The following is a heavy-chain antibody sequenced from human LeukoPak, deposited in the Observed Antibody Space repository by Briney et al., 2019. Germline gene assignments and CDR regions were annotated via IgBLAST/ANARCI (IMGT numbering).Heavy chain of an antibody. Sequence: ASVKVSCKASGDTFTGYCMHWVRQAPGQGLEWMGWVNPNSGGTNYAQKFQGRVTMTRDTSITTAYMELSRLRSDNTAVYYCARVPYSSGWESGDYYFDYWGQGTLVTVSS. V-gene: IGHV1-2*02. CDR1: GDTFTGYC. CDR3: ARVPYSSGWESGDYYFDY. D-gene: IGHD6-19*01. J-gene: IGHJ4*02. CDR2: VNPNSGGT.